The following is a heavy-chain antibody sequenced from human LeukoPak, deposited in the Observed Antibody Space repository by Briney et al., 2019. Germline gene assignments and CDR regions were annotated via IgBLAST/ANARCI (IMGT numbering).Heavy chain of an antibody. CDR1: GGSISSYY. CDR2: IYYSGST. CDR3: ARGGWELLNWFDP. Sequence: SETLSLTCTVSGGSISSYYWSWIRQPPGKGLEWIGYIYYSGSTNYNPSLKSRVTISVDTSKNQFSLKLSSVTAADTAVYYCARGGWELLNWFDPWGQGTLVTVSS. D-gene: IGHD1-26*01. J-gene: IGHJ5*02. V-gene: IGHV4-59*08.